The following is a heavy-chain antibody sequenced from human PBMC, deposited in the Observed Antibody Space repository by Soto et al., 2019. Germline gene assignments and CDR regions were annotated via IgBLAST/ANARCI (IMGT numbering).Heavy chain of an antibody. Sequence: EVQLVESGGGLVQPGGSLRLSCTASGFTFSDYWMSWVRQAPGKGLEWVAIIKQDEGDKYYVDSVKGRFTISRDNAENSLYLQMNSLRAEDTAVYYCARGTNVDSAYRWFDSWGQGTLVTVSS. D-gene: IGHD3-16*01. CDR2: IKQDEGDK. V-gene: IGHV3-7*01. CDR3: ARGTNVDSAYRWFDS. CDR1: GFTFSDYW. J-gene: IGHJ5*01.